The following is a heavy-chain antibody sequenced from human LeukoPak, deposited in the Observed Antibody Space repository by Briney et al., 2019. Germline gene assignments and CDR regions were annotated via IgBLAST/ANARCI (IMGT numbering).Heavy chain of an antibody. D-gene: IGHD1-1*01. Sequence: GGSLRLSCAASGFTFSNYAMHWVRQAPGKGLEYVSAISSNGGSTYYANSVKGRFTISRDNSKSTLYLQMGSLRVEDMAVYYCARESISENGEAYYYMDVWGKGTTVIVSS. CDR3: ARESISENGEAYYYMDV. V-gene: IGHV3-64*01. CDR2: ISSNGGST. J-gene: IGHJ6*03. CDR1: GFTFSNYA.